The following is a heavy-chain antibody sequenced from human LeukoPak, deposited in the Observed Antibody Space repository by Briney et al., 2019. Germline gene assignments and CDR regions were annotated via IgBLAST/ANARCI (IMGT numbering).Heavy chain of an antibody. CDR2: ISYSGNT. V-gene: IGHV4-39*01. D-gene: IGHD2-15*01. Sequence: ETLSLTCTVSGGSIISSDYHWGWVRQPPGTGLEWIGTISYSGNTDYNPSLRSRVTISVDTSNNQFSLRLGSVAAADTAVYHCARHCCSGPAKRVFDIWGQGTMVTVSS. J-gene: IGHJ3*02. CDR1: GGSIISSDYH. CDR3: ARHCCSGPAKRVFDI.